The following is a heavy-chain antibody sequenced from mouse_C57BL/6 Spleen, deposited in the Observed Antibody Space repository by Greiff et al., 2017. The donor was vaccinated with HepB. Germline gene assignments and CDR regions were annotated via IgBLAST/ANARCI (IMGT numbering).Heavy chain of an antibody. CDR3: AIIPSTVVALDYYAMDY. Sequence: QVQLQQPGAELVKPGASVKVSCKASGYTFTSYWMHWVKQRPGQGLEWIGRIHPSDSDTNYNQKFKGKATLTVDKSSSTAYMHLSSLTSEDSAVYYCAIIPSTVVALDYYAMDYWGQGTSVTVSS. D-gene: IGHD1-1*01. CDR1: GYTFTSYW. V-gene: IGHV1-74*01. J-gene: IGHJ4*01. CDR2: IHPSDSDT.